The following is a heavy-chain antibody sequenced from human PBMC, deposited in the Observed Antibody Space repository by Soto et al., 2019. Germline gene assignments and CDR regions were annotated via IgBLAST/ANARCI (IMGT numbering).Heavy chain of an antibody. CDR2: ISFDGSKK. D-gene: IGHD3-22*01. V-gene: IGHV3-30-3*01. J-gene: IGHJ4*02. Sequence: QVQLVESGGGVVQPGRSLRLSCEGSGFTSSSYVMHWVRQAPGKGLEWVALISFDGSKKNYADSVKGRFTISRDNSKYMMYLQMNRLRHEDTAVYYCARGVFYYYGSSGYSPDYWGQGNLVTVSS. CDR3: ARGVFYYYGSSGYSPDY. CDR1: GFTSSSYV.